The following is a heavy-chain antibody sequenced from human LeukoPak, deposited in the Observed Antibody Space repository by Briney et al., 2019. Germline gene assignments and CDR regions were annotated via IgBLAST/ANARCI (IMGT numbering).Heavy chain of an antibody. D-gene: IGHD3-10*01. J-gene: IGHJ4*02. V-gene: IGHV3-9*01. CDR1: GFTFDDYA. CDR2: ISWNSDTI. Sequence: GGSLRLSCAASGFTFDDYAMHWVRQAPGKGLEWVSTISWNSDTIGYADSVKGRLTISRDNAKSSLYLQMNSLRAEDTALYYCAKVRERYYGSGSYLNHWGQGTLVTVSS. CDR3: AKVRERYYGSGSYLNH.